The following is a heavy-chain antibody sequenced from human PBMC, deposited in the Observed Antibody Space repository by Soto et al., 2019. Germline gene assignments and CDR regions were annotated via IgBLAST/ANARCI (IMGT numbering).Heavy chain of an antibody. CDR1: GFTFSSYA. CDR3: AIGYSYAPFDP. J-gene: IGHJ5*02. D-gene: IGHD5-18*01. CDR2: ISGSGDST. Sequence: EVQLLESGGGLVQPGGSLRLSCAASGFTFSSYAMSWVRQAPGKGLQWVSGISGSGDSTYYAGSVKGRFTISRDNSKNSVHLQMNSLSAEDTAVYYCAIGYSYAPFDPWGQETLVTVSS. V-gene: IGHV3-23*01.